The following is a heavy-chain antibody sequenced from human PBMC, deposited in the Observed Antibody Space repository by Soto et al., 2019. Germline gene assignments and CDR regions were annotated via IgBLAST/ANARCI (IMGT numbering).Heavy chain of an antibody. J-gene: IGHJ6*02. V-gene: IGHV3-30-3*01. CDR2: ISYDGSNK. D-gene: IGHD4-17*01. CDR3: ARDRDDYGEFALVGGYYGMDV. CDR1: GFTFTSYA. Sequence: QVQLVESGGGVVQPGRSLRLSCAASGFTFTSYAMHWVRQAPGKGLEWVVVISYDGSNKYYADSVKGRFTISRDNSKNTLYLQMNRLRAEDTAVYYCARDRDDYGEFALVGGYYGMDVWGQGTTVTVSS.